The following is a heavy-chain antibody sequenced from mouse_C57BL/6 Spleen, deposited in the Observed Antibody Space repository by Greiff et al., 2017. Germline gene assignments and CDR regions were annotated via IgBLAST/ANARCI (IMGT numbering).Heavy chain of an antibody. CDR3: ARWEVYYGSSWFAY. CDR2: IHPNSCST. Sequence: QVQLQQPGAELVKPGASVKLSCKASGYTFTRYWMHWVKQRPGQGLEWIGMIHPNSCSTNYNEKFKSKATLTVDKSSSTAYMQLSSLTSEDSAVYYCARWEVYYGSSWFAYWGQGTLVTVSA. CDR1: GYTFTRYW. V-gene: IGHV1-64*01. D-gene: IGHD1-1*01. J-gene: IGHJ3*01.